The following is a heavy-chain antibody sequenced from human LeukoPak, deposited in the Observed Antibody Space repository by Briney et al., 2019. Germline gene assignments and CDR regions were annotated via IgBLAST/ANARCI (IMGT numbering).Heavy chain of an antibody. CDR1: GFTFSSYA. J-gene: IGHJ4*02. Sequence: GGSLRLSCAASGFTFSSYAMHWVRQAPGKGLEWVAVISYDGSSKYYADSVKGRFTISRDNSKNTLYLQMNSLRAEDTAVYYCARDIVVVPAAIVSSFNFDYWGQGTLVTVSS. V-gene: IGHV3-30-3*01. CDR2: ISYDGSSK. D-gene: IGHD2-2*01. CDR3: ARDIVVVPAAIVSSFNFDY.